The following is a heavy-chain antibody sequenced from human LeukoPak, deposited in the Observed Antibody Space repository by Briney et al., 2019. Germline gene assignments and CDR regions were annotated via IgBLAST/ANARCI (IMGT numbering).Heavy chain of an antibody. CDR3: ARGRGNWNYGIFDY. Sequence: GGSLRLSCAASGFTFDDYAMHWVRQAPGKGLVWVSRINSDGSSTSYADSVKGRFTISRDNAKNTLYLQMNSLRAEDTAVYYCARGRGNWNYGIFDYWGQGTLVTVSS. CDR2: INSDGSST. D-gene: IGHD1-7*01. V-gene: IGHV3-74*01. CDR1: GFTFDDYA. J-gene: IGHJ4*02.